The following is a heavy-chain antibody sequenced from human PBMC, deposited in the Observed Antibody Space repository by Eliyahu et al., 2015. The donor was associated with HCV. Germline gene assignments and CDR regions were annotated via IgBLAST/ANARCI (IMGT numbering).Heavy chain of an antibody. CDR2: ISAYNGNT. D-gene: IGHD3-3*01. J-gene: IGHJ6*02. CDR1: GYTFXSYG. Sequence: QVQLVQSGAEVKKPGASVKVSCKASGYTFXSYGISXVRXXPGQGLEWMGWISAYNGNTNXAQKLQGRVTMTTDTSTSTAYMELRSLRSDDTAVYYCARDRSITIFGVVIEGNYYYYGMDVWGQGTTVTVSS. V-gene: IGHV1-18*04. CDR3: ARDRSITIFGVVIEGNYYYYGMDV.